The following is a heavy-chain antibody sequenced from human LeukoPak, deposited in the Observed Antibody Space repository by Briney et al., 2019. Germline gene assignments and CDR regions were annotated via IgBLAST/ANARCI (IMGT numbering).Heavy chain of an antibody. Sequence: GGSLRLSCAASGFTFDDYGMSWVRQAPGKGLEWVSGINWNGGSTGYADSVKGRFTISRDNAKNSLYLQMNSLRAEDTALYYCASLSSTSSTPAAFDIWGQGTMVTVSS. CDR3: ASLSSTSSTPAAFDI. CDR2: INWNGGST. CDR1: GFTFDDYG. D-gene: IGHD2-2*01. J-gene: IGHJ3*02. V-gene: IGHV3-20*04.